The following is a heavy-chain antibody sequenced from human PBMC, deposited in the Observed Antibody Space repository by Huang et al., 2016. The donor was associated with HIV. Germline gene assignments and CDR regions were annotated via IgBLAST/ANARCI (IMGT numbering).Heavy chain of an antibody. CDR2: SYPRDSDT. Sequence: EVQLVQSGAEVKKPGESLKISCKGSGYSFPTFWIGWVRQLPGKGLEWMWISYPRDSDTIYSPSFQGQVTISADRSASTAYLQWSSLKASDTAMYYCARHVGVYGSASSAFDYWGQGTLVTVSS. J-gene: IGHJ4*02. CDR3: ARHVGVYGSASSAFDY. CDR1: GYSFPTFW. V-gene: IGHV5-51*01. D-gene: IGHD3-10*01.